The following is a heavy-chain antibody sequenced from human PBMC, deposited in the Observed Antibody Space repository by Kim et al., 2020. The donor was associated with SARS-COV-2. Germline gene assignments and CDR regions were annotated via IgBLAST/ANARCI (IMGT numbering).Heavy chain of an antibody. Sequence: GGSLRLSCAASGFTFSSYAMHWVRQAPGKGLEWVAVISYDGSNKYYADSVKGRFTISRDNSKNTLYLQMNSLRAEDTAVYYCARAEDAQTATDYWGQGTLVTVSS. J-gene: IGHJ4*02. CDR3: ARAEDAQTATDY. CDR2: ISYDGSNK. V-gene: IGHV3-30*04. CDR1: GFTFSSYA. D-gene: IGHD5-18*01.